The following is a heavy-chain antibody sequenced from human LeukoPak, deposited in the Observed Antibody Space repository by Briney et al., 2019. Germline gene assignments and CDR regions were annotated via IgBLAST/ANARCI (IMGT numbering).Heavy chain of an antibody. CDR2: IYYSGST. CDR3: ARVLDYGGFYYYYGMDV. V-gene: IGHV4-59*01. Sequence: SETLSLTCTVSGGSISSYYWSWIRQPPGKGLEWIGYIYYSGSTNYNPSLKSRVTISVDTSKNQFSLKLSSVTAADTAVYYCARVLDYGGFYYYYGMDVWGQGTTVTVSS. D-gene: IGHD4-23*01. J-gene: IGHJ6*02. CDR1: GGSISSYY.